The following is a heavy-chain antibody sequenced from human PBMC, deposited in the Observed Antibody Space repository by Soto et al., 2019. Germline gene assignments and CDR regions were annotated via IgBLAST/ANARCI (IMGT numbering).Heavy chain of an antibody. Sequence: EAQLVESGGSLVQPGRSLRLSCAASGFKFDDYAMHWVRQAPGKGLEWVAGISWNSGGIVYADSVKGRFTISRDNAKRSLSLQMNSLRAEDTAFYYCAKDCIAVAGFNGMDVLGQGTTVTVSS. CDR3: AKDCIAVAGFNGMDV. J-gene: IGHJ6*02. D-gene: IGHD6-19*01. CDR2: ISWNSGGI. V-gene: IGHV3-9*01. CDR1: GFKFDDYA.